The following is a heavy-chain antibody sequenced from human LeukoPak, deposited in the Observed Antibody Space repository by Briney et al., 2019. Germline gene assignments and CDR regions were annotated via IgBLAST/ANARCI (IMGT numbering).Heavy chain of an antibody. V-gene: IGHV3-23*01. CDR2: ISVSGVST. CDR3: AKGYCSGGSCYFGAFDV. J-gene: IGHJ3*01. Sequence: PGGSLRLSCAASGFTFTSYAMSWVRQAPGKGLEWVPTISVSGVSTYYADSVKGRFTISRDNSKNTLYLQMNSLRAEDTAVYYCAKGYCSGGSCYFGAFDVWGQGTLVAVSS. CDR1: GFTFTSYA. D-gene: IGHD2-15*01.